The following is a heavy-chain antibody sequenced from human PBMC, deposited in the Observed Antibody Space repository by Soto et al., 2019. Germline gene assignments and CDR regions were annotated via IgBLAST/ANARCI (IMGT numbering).Heavy chain of an antibody. Sequence: EVQLVESGGGLVQPGGSLRLSCAASGFTFSSYSMDWVRQAPGKGLEWVSSISDSGGYIYYADSVKGRFTISRANAKNSLFLQMDSLRVEDTAVYYCAREGGPGFGELLVWGQGALVTVSS. V-gene: IGHV3-21*01. CDR3: AREGGPGFGELLV. J-gene: IGHJ4*02. D-gene: IGHD3-10*01. CDR1: GFTFSSYS. CDR2: ISDSGGYI.